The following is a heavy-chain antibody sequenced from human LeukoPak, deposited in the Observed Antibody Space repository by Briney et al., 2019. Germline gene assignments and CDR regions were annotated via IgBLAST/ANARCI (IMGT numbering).Heavy chain of an antibody. CDR3: ARAAGWLLPPDY. CDR1: GYTFTDYY. J-gene: IGHJ4*02. D-gene: IGHD3-22*01. V-gene: IGHV1-2*06. Sequence: ASVKVSCKASGYTFTDYYMHWVRQAPGQGLEWMGRINPNSGGTNYAQKFQGRVTMTRDTSISTAYMELSRLRSDDTAVYYCARAAGWLLPPDYWGQGTLATVSS. CDR2: INPNSGGT.